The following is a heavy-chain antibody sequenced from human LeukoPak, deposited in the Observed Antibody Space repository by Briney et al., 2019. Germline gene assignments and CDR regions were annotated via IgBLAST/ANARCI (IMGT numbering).Heavy chain of an antibody. CDR1: GYTFTGYY. CDR2: IIPILGIA. D-gene: IGHD3-22*01. V-gene: IGHV1-69*04. Sequence: SVKVSCKASGYTFTGYYIYWVRQAPGQGLEWMGRIIPILGIANYAQKFQGRVTITADKSTSTAYMELSSLRSEDTAVYYCARDLEANYYDSSGEGGDYWGQGTLVTVSS. CDR3: ARDLEANYYDSSGEGGDY. J-gene: IGHJ4*02.